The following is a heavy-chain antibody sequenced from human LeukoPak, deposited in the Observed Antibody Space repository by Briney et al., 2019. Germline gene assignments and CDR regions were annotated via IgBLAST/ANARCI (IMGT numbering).Heavy chain of an antibody. CDR3: VREESGGYFDY. Sequence: ASVKVSCKASGYTFSNFGISWVRQAPGQGLEWVGRITPSVDTTNYAQKFRDRVTMTRDTSTSTVYMELSSLRSEDTAVYHCVREESGGYFDYWGQGTLVTVSS. D-gene: IGHD2-8*02. CDR2: ITPSVDTT. J-gene: IGHJ4*02. CDR1: GYTFSNFG. V-gene: IGHV1-46*01.